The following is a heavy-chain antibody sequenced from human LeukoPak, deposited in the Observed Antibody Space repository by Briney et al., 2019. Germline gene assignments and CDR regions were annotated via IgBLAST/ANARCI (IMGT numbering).Heavy chain of an antibody. Sequence: SETLSLTCTVSGGSISSSSYYWSWIRQPAGKGLEWIGRIYTSGSTNYNPSLKSRVTMSVDTSKNQFSLKLSSVTAADTAVYYCARGRVGATNGVGYFDYWGQGTLVTVPS. V-gene: IGHV4-61*02. CDR3: ARGRVGATNGVGYFDY. J-gene: IGHJ4*02. CDR2: IYTSGST. D-gene: IGHD1-26*01. CDR1: GGSISSSSYY.